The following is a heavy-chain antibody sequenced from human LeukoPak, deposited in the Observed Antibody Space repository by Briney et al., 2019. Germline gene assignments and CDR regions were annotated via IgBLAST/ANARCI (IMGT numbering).Heavy chain of an antibody. Sequence: ASETLSLTCAVYGGSLSWYYWSWVGQPRGKGLEWIGEINHSGSTNYHPSLKSRVTISVDTSKTQFSLKLSSVTAAATAVYYCARARKAIVVVPAALDYWGQGPLVTVSS. CDR2: INHSGST. CDR1: GGSLSWYY. V-gene: IGHV4-34*01. D-gene: IGHD2-2*01. J-gene: IGHJ4*02. CDR3: ARARKAIVVVPAALDY.